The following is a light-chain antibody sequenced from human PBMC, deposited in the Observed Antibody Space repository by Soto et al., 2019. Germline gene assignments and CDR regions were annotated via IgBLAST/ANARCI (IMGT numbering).Light chain of an antibody. J-gene: IGLJ1*01. Sequence: GSPGQSITFSCTGTSSDVGSYDYVSWHQQHPGKAPKLIIYDVNNRPSGVPSRFSGSKSGNTASLIISGLQTEDEADYYCCAYSTSGTHVFGTGTKV. CDR1: SSDVGSYDY. CDR2: DVN. CDR3: CAYSTSGTHV. V-gene: IGLV2-14*03.